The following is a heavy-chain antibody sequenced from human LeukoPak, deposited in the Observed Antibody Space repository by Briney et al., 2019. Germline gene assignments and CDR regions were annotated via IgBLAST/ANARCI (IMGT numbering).Heavy chain of an antibody. D-gene: IGHD3-16*01. Sequence: SETPSLTCSLSGDSISSSNYYWGSIRQSSGKGLEWNGYIYYRGTTFYNPPLKSRVPIPVVTPKDQFSLKLTSWTAADTAVYCCARQLGAFDIWGQGTMVTVSS. CDR2: IYYRGTT. J-gene: IGHJ3*02. CDR1: GDSISSSNYY. CDR3: ARQLGAFDI. V-gene: IGHV4-39*01.